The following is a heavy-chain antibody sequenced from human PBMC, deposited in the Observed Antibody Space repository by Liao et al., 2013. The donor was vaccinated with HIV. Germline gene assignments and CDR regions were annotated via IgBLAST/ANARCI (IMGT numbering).Heavy chain of an antibody. CDR2: IHYGGTT. V-gene: IGHV4-39*07. CDR3: ARAFRGPFDY. D-gene: IGHD2/OR15-2a*01. CDR1: GDSISTTAYY. J-gene: IGHJ4*02. Sequence: QLQLQESGPGLVKPSETLSLTCTVSGDSISTTAYYWGWIRQSPETGLEWIGSIHYGGTTYYNPSLESRVTISVDTSKNQFSLKLYSVTAADTAVYFCARAFRGPFDYWGQGTLVTVSS.